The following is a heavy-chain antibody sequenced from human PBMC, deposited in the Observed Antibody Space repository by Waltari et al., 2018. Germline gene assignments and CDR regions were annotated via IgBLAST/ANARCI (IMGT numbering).Heavy chain of an antibody. J-gene: IGHJ4*02. Sequence: EVQLLESGGGLVQPGGSLRLSCAASGFTFSSYAMSWVRQAPGKGLEWVSAISGSGGSTYYADSVKGRFTISRDNSKNTLYLQMNSLRAEDTAVYYSAKGYYGSGHNDYWGQGTLVTVSS. V-gene: IGHV3-23*01. CDR1: GFTFSSYA. CDR3: AKGYYGSGHNDY. CDR2: ISGSGGST. D-gene: IGHD3-10*01.